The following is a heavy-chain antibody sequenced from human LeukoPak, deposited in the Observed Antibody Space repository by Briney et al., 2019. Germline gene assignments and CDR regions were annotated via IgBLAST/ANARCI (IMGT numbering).Heavy chain of an antibody. Sequence: SETLSLTCTVSGHSIGSGYYWGWIRQPPGKGLEWIGSIYHSGSTYYNPSLKSRVTISLDTSKNQFSLRLNSVTAADTAVYYCARARYGGNDYWGQGTLVTVSS. D-gene: IGHD4-23*01. CDR1: GHSIGSGYY. CDR2: IYHSGST. J-gene: IGHJ4*02. V-gene: IGHV4-38-2*02. CDR3: ARARYGGNDY.